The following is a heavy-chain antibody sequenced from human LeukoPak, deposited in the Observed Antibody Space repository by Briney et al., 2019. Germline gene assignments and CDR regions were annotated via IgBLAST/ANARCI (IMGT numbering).Heavy chain of an antibody. CDR2: IYYSGST. V-gene: IGHV4-39*01. CDR1: GGSISSSSYY. CDR3: AAGDCSGGSCYPLGY. Sequence: SETLSLTCTVSGGSISSSSYYWGWIRQPPGKGLEWIGSIYYSGSTYYNPSLKSRVTISVDTSKNQFSLKLSSVTAADTAVYYCAAGDCSGGSCYPLGYWGQGTLVTVSS. D-gene: IGHD2-15*01. J-gene: IGHJ4*02.